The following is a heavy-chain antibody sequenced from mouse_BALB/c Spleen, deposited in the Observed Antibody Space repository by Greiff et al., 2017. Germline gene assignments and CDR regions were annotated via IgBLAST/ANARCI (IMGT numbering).Heavy chain of an antibody. J-gene: IGHJ4*01. D-gene: IGHD2-14*01. CDR1: GFAFSSYD. Sequence: EVQLVESGGGLVKPGGSLKLSCAASGFAFSSYDMSWVRQTPEKRLEWVAYISSGGGSTYYPDTVKGRFTISRDNAKNTLYLQMSSLKSEDTAMYYCAREVRRDYYAMDYWGQGTSVTVSS. CDR2: ISSGGGST. CDR3: AREVRRDYYAMDY. V-gene: IGHV5-12-1*01.